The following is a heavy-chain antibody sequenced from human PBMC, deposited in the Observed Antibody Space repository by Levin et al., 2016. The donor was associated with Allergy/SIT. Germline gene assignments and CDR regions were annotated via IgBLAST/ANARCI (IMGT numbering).Heavy chain of an antibody. CDR1: GFTFSSYS. J-gene: IGHJ3*02. V-gene: IGHV3-48*02. Sequence: ETLSLTCAASGFTFSSYSMNWVRQAPGKGLEWVSYISSSSSTIYYADSVKGRFTISRDNAKNSLYLQMNSLRDEDTAVYYCARDHVRGGSDAFDIWGQGTMVTVSS. D-gene: IGHD3-10*01. CDR3: ARDHVRGGSDAFDI. CDR2: ISSSSSTI.